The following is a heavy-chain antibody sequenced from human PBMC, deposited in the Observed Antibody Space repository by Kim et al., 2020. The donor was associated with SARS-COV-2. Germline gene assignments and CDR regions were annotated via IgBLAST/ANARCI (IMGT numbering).Heavy chain of an antibody. V-gene: IGHV3-33*06. CDR3: AKGVGAIKYYYYGIDV. D-gene: IGHD1-26*01. J-gene: IGHJ6*01. CDR2: IWYDGSNK. CDR1: GFTFSIYG. Sequence: GGSLRLSCVESGFTFSIYGMHWVRQAPGKGLEWVAVIWYDGSNKYYADSVKGRFTISRDNSKNTLYLQMNSLRAEDTAVYYCAKGVGAIKYYYYGIDVWG.